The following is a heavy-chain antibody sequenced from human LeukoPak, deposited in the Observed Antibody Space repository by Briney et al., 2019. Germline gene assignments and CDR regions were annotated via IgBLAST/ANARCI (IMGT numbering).Heavy chain of an antibody. V-gene: IGHV4-34*01. D-gene: IGHD3-22*01. J-gene: IGHJ4*02. CDR2: INNSGST. CDR1: GGSFSGYY. Sequence: KPSETLSLTCAVYGGSFSGYYWSWIRQPPGKGLEWIGEINNSGSTNYNPSLKSRVTISVDTSKNLCSLKLSSVTAAGTAVYYCARATLVYYDSSGIYQTWGQGTLVTVSS. CDR3: ARATLVYYDSSGIYQT.